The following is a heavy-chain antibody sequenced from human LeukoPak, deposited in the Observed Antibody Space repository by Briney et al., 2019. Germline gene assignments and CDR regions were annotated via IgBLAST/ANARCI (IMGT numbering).Heavy chain of an antibody. CDR3: ARASRGYYYGMDV. J-gene: IGHJ6*02. CDR1: GGSISSSSYS. Sequence: SETLSLTCTVSGGSISSSSYSWGWIRQPPGKGLEWIGSIYYSGSTYYNPSLKSRVTISVDTSKNQFSLKLSSVTAADTAVYYCARASRGYYYGMDVWGQGTTVTVSS. D-gene: IGHD3-10*01. CDR2: IYYSGST. V-gene: IGHV4-39*01.